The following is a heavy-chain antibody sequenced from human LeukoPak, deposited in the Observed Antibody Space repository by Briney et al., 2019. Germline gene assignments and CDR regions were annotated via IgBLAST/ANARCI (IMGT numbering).Heavy chain of an antibody. CDR2: ISGSGDAT. D-gene: IGHD3-22*01. V-gene: IGHV3-23*01. Sequence: GGSLRLSCTASGFTFSSLTMHWVRQAPGKGLEWVSGISGSGDATYYADSVRGRFTVSRDNSKNTLYLQMSSLRAEDTALYFCARVLSIGFHYDYWGPGTLVTVSS. J-gene: IGHJ4*02. CDR1: GFTFSSLT. CDR3: ARVLSIGFHYDY.